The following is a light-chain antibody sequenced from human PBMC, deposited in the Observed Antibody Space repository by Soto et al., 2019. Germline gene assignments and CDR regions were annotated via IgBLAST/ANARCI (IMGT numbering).Light chain of an antibody. CDR1: QSVSSY. CDR3: QQRSNWPPWT. V-gene: IGKV3-11*01. CDR2: DAS. Sequence: EIVLTQSPATLSLSPGERATLSCRASQSVSSYLAWYQQKPGQAPRLLIYDASNRATGIPARFSGSGPGTDFTLTISSLEPEDFAVYYCQQRSNWPPWTFDQGTKVEIK. J-gene: IGKJ1*01.